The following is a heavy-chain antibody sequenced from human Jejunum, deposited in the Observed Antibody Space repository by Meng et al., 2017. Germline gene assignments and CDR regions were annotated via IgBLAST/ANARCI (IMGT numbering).Heavy chain of an antibody. D-gene: IGHD4-17*01. J-gene: IGHJ4*02. CDR2: IRHSGIT. Sequence: SETLSLTCTVPSGPFSSYSWTWIRQSPGKGLEWIGYIRHSGITNHNPSLRSRLTISLDTSKNQFSLRLSSVTAADTAVYYCAREDYAEGRTYFDYWGQGTLVTVSS. CDR1: SGPFSSYS. CDR3: AREDYAEGRTYFDY. V-gene: IGHV4-59*01.